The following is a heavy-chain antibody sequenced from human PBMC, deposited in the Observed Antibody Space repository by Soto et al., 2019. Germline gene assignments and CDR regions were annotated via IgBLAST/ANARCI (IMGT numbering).Heavy chain of an antibody. CDR2: ISAYNGNT. Sequence: ASVKVSCKTSGYPFTTYGVSWVRQAPGQGLAWMGWISAYNGNTNYAQKLQGRVTITADESTSTAYMELSSLRSEDTAVYYCARETGTPVWACDIWGQGTMVTVSS. CDR3: ARETGTPVWACDI. CDR1: GYPFTTYG. V-gene: IGHV1-18*04. J-gene: IGHJ3*02. D-gene: IGHD3-16*01.